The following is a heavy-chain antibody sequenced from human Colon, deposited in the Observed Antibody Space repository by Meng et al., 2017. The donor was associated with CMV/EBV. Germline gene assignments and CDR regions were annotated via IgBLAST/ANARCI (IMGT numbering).Heavy chain of an antibody. CDR1: GSSISSGYY. V-gene: IGHV4-38-2*02. J-gene: IGHJ5*02. CDR3: ARGEEGDYIETNWFDP. D-gene: IGHD4-17*01. CDR2: IYHSGST. Sequence: SETLSLTCTVSGSSISSGYYWGWIRQPPGKGLEWIGSIYHSGSTYYNPSLKSRVTISVDTSKNQFSLKLSSVTAADTAVYYCARGEEGDYIETNWFDPWGQGTLVTVSS.